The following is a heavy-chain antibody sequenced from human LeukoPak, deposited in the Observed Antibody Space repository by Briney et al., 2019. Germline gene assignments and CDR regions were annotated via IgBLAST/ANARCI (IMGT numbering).Heavy chain of an antibody. Sequence: GASVKVSCKASGYTFTSYDINWVRQATGQGLEWMGWMNPNSGNTGYAQKFQGRVTITRNTSISTAYMELSSLRSEDTAVYYCARGPRLRFLEWLHRPNYFDYWGQGTLVTVSS. V-gene: IGHV1-8*03. D-gene: IGHD3-3*01. J-gene: IGHJ4*02. CDR2: MNPNSGNT. CDR3: ARGPRLRFLEWLHRPNYFDY. CDR1: GYTFTSYD.